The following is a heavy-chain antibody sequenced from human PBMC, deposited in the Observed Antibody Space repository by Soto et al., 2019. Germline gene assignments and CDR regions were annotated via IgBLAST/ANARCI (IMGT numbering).Heavy chain of an antibody. D-gene: IGHD3-16*02. J-gene: IGHJ4*02. V-gene: IGHV4-34*01. CDR2: INHSGST. Sequence: SETLSLTCAVYVGSFSGYYWSWIRQPPGKGLEWIGEINHSGSTNYNPSLKSRVTISVDTSKNQFSLKLSSVTAADTAVYYCARGKLSDYVWGSYRYHFDYWGQGTVVTDSS. CDR1: VGSFSGYY. CDR3: ARGKLSDYVWGSYRYHFDY.